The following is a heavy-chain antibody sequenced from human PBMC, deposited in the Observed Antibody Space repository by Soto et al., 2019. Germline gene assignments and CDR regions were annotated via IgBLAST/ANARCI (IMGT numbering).Heavy chain of an antibody. D-gene: IGHD1-26*01. CDR2: INHSGSA. CDR3: ARVLSSGSPYAGGWYYFDS. V-gene: IGHV4-34*01. CDR1: GGSFSGYI. J-gene: IGHJ4*02. Sequence: QVQIHQWGAGVLKPSETLSLTCAVSGGSFSGYIWTWIRQTPGKELQWIGQINHSGSAVYNPSLTTRVTISIMSSNQFSLEVSSVTAADTAVYYGARVLSSGSPYAGGWYYFDSWGQGATVTVS.